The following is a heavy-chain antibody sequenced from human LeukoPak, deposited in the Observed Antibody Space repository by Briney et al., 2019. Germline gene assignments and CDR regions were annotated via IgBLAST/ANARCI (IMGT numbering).Heavy chain of an antibody. J-gene: IGHJ4*02. CDR1: GYTFTGYY. CDR2: INPNSGGT. Sequence: GASVKVSCKASGYTFTGYYMQWVRQAPGQGLEWMGWINPNSGGTNYAQKFQGRVTMTRDTSISTAYMELSRLRSDDTAVYYCARDLEGSGWFNYFDYWGQGTLVTVSS. CDR3: ARDLEGSGWFNYFDY. D-gene: IGHD6-19*01. V-gene: IGHV1-2*02.